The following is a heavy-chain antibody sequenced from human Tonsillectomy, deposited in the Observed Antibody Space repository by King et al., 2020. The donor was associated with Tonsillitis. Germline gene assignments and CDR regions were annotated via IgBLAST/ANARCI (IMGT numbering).Heavy chain of an antibody. D-gene: IGHD3-16*02. J-gene: IGHJ4*02. CDR1: GFTFSNYN. CDR3: VRDRGYDYVWGSYRRDY. CDR2: ISVSSSTI. Sequence: QLVQSGGGLVQPGGSLRLSCAASGFTFSNYNMNWVRQAPGKGLEWVSYISVSSSTIYYADSVRGRFTISRDNAKNSLYLQMNSLRVEDTAVYYCVRDRGYDYVWGSYRRDYWGQGTLVTVSS. V-gene: IGHV3-48*01.